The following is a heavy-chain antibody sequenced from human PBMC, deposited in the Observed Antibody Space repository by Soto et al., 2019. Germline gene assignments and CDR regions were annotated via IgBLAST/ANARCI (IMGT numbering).Heavy chain of an antibody. D-gene: IGHD3-22*01. V-gene: IGHV1-69*13. CDR2: IIPIFGTA. Sequence: ASVKVSCKASGGTFSYYAISWVRQAPGQGLEWMGGIIPIFGTANYTQKFQGRVTITADASTSTAYMELSSLRSEDTAVYYCVTRNYYDSRGFYYYSYFDYCGQGTLVTLSS. CDR3: VTRNYYDSRGFYYYSYFDY. CDR1: GGTFSYYA. J-gene: IGHJ4*02.